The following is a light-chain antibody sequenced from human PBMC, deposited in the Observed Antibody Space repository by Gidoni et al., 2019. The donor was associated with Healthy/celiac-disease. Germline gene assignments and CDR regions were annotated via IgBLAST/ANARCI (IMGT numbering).Light chain of an antibody. V-gene: IGLV1-44*01. J-gene: IGLJ2*01. Sequence: QSVLTPSPSASGTPGQRVTISCSGSSSNIGSNTVNWYQQLPGTAPKLLIYNNNQWPSGVPDRFSGSKSGTSASLAISGLQSEDEANYYWAAWDDSLNVVLFGGGTQLTVL. CDR1: SSNIGSNT. CDR3: AAWDDSLNVVL. CDR2: NNN.